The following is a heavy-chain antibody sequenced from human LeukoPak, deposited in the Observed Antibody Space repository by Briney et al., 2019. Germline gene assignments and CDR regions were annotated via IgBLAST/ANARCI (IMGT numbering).Heavy chain of an antibody. CDR1: GYTFTSYA. V-gene: IGHV1-3*01. Sequence: ASVKVSCKASGYTFTSYAMHWVRQAPGQRLEWMGWINAGNGNTKYSQKFQGRVTITRDTSASTAYMELSSLRSEDTVVYYCARASWEYCSGGSCYDPPEYFQHWGQGTLVTVSS. CDR3: ARASWEYCSGGSCYDPPEYFQH. J-gene: IGHJ1*01. D-gene: IGHD2-15*01. CDR2: INAGNGNT.